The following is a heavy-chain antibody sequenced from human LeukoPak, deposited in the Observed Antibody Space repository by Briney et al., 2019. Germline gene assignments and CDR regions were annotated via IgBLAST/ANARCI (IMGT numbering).Heavy chain of an antibody. CDR3: ARERGGDQGEAFDI. V-gene: IGHV3-23*01. D-gene: IGHD2-21*02. J-gene: IGHJ3*02. CDR2: ISGSGGST. CDR1: GFTFSSFA. Sequence: PGGSLRLSCVASGFTFSSFAMSWVRQAPGKGLEWVSTISGSGGSTYYADSVKGRFTISRDNSKNTLYLQMNSLRAEDTAVYYCARERGGDQGEAFDIWGQGTMVTVSS.